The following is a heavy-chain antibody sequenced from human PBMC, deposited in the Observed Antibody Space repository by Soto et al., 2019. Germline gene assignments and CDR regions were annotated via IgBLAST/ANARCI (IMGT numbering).Heavy chain of an antibody. Sequence: SETLSLTCTVSGGSISSSSYYWGWIRQPPGKGLEWIGSIYYSGSTYYNPSLKSRVTISVDTSKNQFSLKLSSVTAADTAVYYCARPQGAAANNWLDPWGQGTLVTVSS. J-gene: IGHJ5*02. V-gene: IGHV4-39*01. CDR2: IYYSGST. CDR1: GGSISSSSYY. CDR3: ARPQGAAANNWLDP. D-gene: IGHD6-13*01.